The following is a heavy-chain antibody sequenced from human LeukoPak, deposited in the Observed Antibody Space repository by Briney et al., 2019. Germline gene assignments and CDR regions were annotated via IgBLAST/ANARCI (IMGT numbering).Heavy chain of an antibody. J-gene: IGHJ4*02. CDR3: ARDGHYSYGLDFDY. D-gene: IGHD5-18*01. Sequence: GRSLRLSCAASGFTFDDYAMHWVRQAPGKGLVWVSRINSDGGDTSYADSVKGRFTISRDNAKNTLYLQMNSLRAEDTAVYYCARDGHYSYGLDFDYWGQGSLATVSS. CDR2: INSDGGDT. V-gene: IGHV3-74*01. CDR1: GFTFDDYA.